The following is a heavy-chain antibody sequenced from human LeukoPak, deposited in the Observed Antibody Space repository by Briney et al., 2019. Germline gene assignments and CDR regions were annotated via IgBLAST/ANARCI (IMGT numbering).Heavy chain of an antibody. V-gene: IGHV3-7*01. CDR3: ARVKFDY. J-gene: IGHJ4*02. CDR2: IKQDGSEK. Sequence: GGSLRLSCAASGFTFSGYWMSWVRQAPGKELERVANIKQDGSEKYYVDSVKGRFTISRDNAKNSLYLQMNSLRAEDTAVYYCARVKFDYWGQGTLVTVSS. CDR1: GFTFSGYW.